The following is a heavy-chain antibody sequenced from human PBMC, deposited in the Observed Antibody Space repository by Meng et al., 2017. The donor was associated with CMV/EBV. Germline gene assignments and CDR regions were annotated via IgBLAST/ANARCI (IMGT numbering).Heavy chain of an antibody. D-gene: IGHD2-2*01. J-gene: IGHJ5*02. CDR3: ARSGYCSSTSCYEGWFDP. Sequence: GGSLRLSCAASGFTFSSYWMSWVRQAPGKGLEWVANIKQDGSEKYYVDSVKGRFTISRDNAKNSLYLQMNSLRAEDTAVYYCARSGYCSSTSCYEGWFDPWGQGTLVTVSS. CDR2: IKQDGSEK. V-gene: IGHV3-7*01. CDR1: GFTFSSYW.